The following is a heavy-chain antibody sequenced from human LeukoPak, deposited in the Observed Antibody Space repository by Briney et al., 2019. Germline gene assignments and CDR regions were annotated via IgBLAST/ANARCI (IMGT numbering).Heavy chain of an antibody. CDR2: IGSSGRTI. CDR1: GFTFSSYE. V-gene: IGHV3-48*03. D-gene: IGHD6-13*01. J-gene: IGHJ4*02. CDR3: AKYGGLGYSSSWSVYYFDY. Sequence: GGSLRFTCAASGFTFSSYEMNWVRQAPGKGLEWVSYIGSSGRTIYYADSVKGRFTISRDNAKNSLYLQMNSLRAEDTAVYYCAKYGGLGYSSSWSVYYFDYWGKGFLATVSS.